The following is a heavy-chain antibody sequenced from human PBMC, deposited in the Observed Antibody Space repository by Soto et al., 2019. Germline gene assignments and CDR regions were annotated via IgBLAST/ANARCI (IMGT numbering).Heavy chain of an antibody. D-gene: IGHD3-3*01. V-gene: IGHV3-21*01. Sequence: PGGSLRLSCAASGFTFSSYSMNWVRQAPGKGLEWVSSISSSSSYIYYADSVKGRFTISRDNAKNSLYLQMNSLRAEDTAVYYCARESVDELRFLEWQSPYYYMDVWGKGTTVTVSS. J-gene: IGHJ6*03. CDR1: GFTFSSYS. CDR3: ARESVDELRFLEWQSPYYYMDV. CDR2: ISSSSSYI.